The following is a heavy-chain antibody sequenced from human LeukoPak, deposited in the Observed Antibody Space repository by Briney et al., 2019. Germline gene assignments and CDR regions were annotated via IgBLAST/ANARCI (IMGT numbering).Heavy chain of an antibody. V-gene: IGHV3-30*18. CDR2: ISYDGSNK. CDR1: GFTFSSYG. CDR3: AKEGVTMVRGVIKAIYFDY. J-gene: IGHJ4*02. Sequence: GGSLRLSCAASGFTFSSYGMRWVRQAPGKGLEWVAVISYDGSNKYYADSVKGRFTISRDNSKNTLYLQMNGLRAEDTAVYYCAKEGVTMVRGVIKAIYFDYWGQGTLVTVSS. D-gene: IGHD3-10*01.